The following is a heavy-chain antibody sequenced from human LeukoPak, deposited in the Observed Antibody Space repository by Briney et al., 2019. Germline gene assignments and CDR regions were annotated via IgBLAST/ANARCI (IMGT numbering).Heavy chain of an antibody. CDR3: ARARISYVWGSYLFDP. D-gene: IGHD3-16*01. V-gene: IGHV1-8*03. Sequence: ASVKVSCKASGYTFTSYDINWVRQATGQGLEWMGWMNPNSGNTGYAQKFQGRVTITRNTSISTAYMELNSLRSEDTAVYYCARARISYVWGSYLFDPWGQGTLVTVSS. CDR2: MNPNSGNT. CDR1: GYTFTSYD. J-gene: IGHJ5*02.